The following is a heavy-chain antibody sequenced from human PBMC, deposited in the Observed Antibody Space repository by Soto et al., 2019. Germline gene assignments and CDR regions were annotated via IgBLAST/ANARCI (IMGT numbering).Heavy chain of an antibody. V-gene: IGHV3-72*01. Sequence: EVQLVESGGGLVQPGGSLRLSCAASGFTFSDHYMDWVRQAPGKGLEWVGRTRNKANSYTTEYAASVKGRFTISRDDSKNSLYLQMNSLKTEDTAVYYCARANYYGSGSLDYWGQGTLVTVSS. CDR3: ARANYYGSGSLDY. J-gene: IGHJ4*02. D-gene: IGHD3-10*01. CDR1: GFTFSDHY. CDR2: TRNKANSYTT.